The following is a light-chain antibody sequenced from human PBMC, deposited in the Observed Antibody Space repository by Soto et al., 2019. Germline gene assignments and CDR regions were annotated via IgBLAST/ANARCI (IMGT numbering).Light chain of an antibody. Sequence: QSVLTQPPSVSAAPGQKVTISCSGSSSNIGNNYVSWYQQLPGTAPKLLIYDNDKRPSGIPDRISGSKSGTSATLGVTGLQTGDEADYYCATWDSSLTAAVFGGGTQLTVL. CDR2: DND. J-gene: IGLJ2*01. CDR3: ATWDSSLTAAV. V-gene: IGLV1-51*01. CDR1: SSNIGNNY.